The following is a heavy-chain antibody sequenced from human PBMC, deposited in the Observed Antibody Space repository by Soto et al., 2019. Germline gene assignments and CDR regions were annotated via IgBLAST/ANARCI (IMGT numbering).Heavy chain of an antibody. CDR3: ATDQRDDYIWGSYRFPRAFDI. Sequence: GASVKVSCKVSGYTLTELSMHWVRQAPGKGLEWMGGFDPEDGETIYAQKFQGRVTMTEDTSTDTAYMGLSSLRSEDTAVYYCATDQRDDYIWGSYRFPRAFDIWGQGTMVTVSS. J-gene: IGHJ3*02. CDR1: GYTLTELS. CDR2: FDPEDGET. V-gene: IGHV1-24*01. D-gene: IGHD3-16*02.